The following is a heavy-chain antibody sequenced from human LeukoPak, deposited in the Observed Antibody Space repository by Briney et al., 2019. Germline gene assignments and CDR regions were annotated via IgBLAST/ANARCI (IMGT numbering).Heavy chain of an antibody. CDR1: GGSISSYY. J-gene: IGHJ6*04. V-gene: IGHV4-59*08. Sequence: SETLSLTCTVSGGSISSYYWSWIRQPPGKGLEWIGYTYYSGSTNYNPSLKSRVTISVDTSKNQFSLKLSSATAADTAVYYCAREDSSSISMDVWGKGTTVTVSS. CDR3: AREDSSSISMDV. CDR2: TYYSGST. D-gene: IGHD6-6*01.